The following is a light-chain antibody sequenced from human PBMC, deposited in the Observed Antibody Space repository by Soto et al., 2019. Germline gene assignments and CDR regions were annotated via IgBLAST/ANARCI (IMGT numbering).Light chain of an antibody. CDR3: QKYNSAPRT. CDR2: AAS. CDR1: QSIGRF. J-gene: IGKJ1*01. Sequence: DIQMTQSPSTLSASVGGRFSITCRASQSIGRFLAWYQHQPGKVPNLLIYAASTLQSGVPSRFSGGGSGTDFTLTISSLQPEDVATYYCQKYNSAPRTFGQGTKVDIK. V-gene: IGKV1-27*01.